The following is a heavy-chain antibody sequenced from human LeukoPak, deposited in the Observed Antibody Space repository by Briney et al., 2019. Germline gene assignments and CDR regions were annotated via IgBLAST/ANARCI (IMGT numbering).Heavy chain of an antibody. D-gene: IGHD3-22*01. CDR1: GYTFTGYY. Sequence: ASVKVSCKASGYTFTGYYMHWVRQAPGQGLEWMGWINPNSGGTNYAQKFQGRVTMTRDTSISTAYMELSSLRSEDTAVYYCARTYYYDSSGYYFDYWGQGTLVTVSS. CDR3: ARTYYYDSSGYYFDY. J-gene: IGHJ4*02. V-gene: IGHV1-2*02. CDR2: INPNSGGT.